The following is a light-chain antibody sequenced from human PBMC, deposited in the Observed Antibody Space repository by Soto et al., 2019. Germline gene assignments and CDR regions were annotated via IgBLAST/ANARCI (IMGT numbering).Light chain of an antibody. V-gene: IGKV1-5*03. CDR2: QAS. CDR3: QQYSTYLWT. Sequence: DIQMTQSPSTLSAAVGYRVTITGRASQSIRTWLAWYQQKPGKATRLMMYQASSLKSGVPSRFSGSGSETEFTLTITSLQPDDTATYFCQQYSTYLWTFGQGTTVDI. J-gene: IGKJ1*01. CDR1: QSIRTW.